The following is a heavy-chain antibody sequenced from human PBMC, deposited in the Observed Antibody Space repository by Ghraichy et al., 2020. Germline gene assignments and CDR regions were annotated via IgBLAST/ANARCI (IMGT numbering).Heavy chain of an antibody. V-gene: IGHV4-34*01. Sequence: SETLSLTCAVYGGSFSGYYWSWIRQPPGKGLEWIGEINHSGSTNYNPSLKSRVTISVDTSKNQFSLKLSSVTAADTAVYYCARGRIQLWLLHSGHFDYWGQGTLVTVSS. CDR3: ARGRIQLWLLHSGHFDY. CDR1: GGSFSGYY. D-gene: IGHD5-18*01. J-gene: IGHJ4*02. CDR2: INHSGST.